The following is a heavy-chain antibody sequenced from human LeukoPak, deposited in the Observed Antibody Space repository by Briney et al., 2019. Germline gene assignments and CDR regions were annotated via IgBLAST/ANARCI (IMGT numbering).Heavy chain of an antibody. J-gene: IGHJ4*02. V-gene: IGHV4-39*01. D-gene: IGHD5-24*01. CDR3: ARHSPEMATSPFDY. Sequence: SETLSLTCTVSGGSISSSSYYWGWIRQPPGKGLEWIGSIYYSGSTYYNPSLKSRVTISVDTSKNQFSLKLSSVTAADTAVYYCARHSPEMATSPFDYWGQGTLVTVSS. CDR1: GGSISSSSYY. CDR2: IYYSGST.